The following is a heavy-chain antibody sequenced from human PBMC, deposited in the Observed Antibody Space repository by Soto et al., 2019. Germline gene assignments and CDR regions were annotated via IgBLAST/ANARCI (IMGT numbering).Heavy chain of an antibody. CDR2: IIPIFCTE. V-gene: IGHV1-69*13. Sequence: SXKVSYRASGGTXTSYAIGLVRQAPGQGLEWMGGIIPIFCTENYAQKFQGRLTITADESTSTAYIELSSLRYEDTAVYYCARGTPRYYYDSSGYYLHWGQGTLVPVS. CDR3: ARGTPRYYYDSSGYYLH. D-gene: IGHD3-22*01. J-gene: IGHJ1*01. CDR1: GGTXTSYA.